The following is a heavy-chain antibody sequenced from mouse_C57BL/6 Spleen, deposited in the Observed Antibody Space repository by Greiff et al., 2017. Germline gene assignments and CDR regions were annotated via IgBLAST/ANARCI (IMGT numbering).Heavy chain of an antibody. CDR1: GYTFTSYW. J-gene: IGHJ3*01. V-gene: IGHV1-7*01. D-gene: IGHD2-3*01. CDR2: INPSSGYT. CDR3: AKNLYDGYSAWFAY. Sequence: QVQLQQPGAELVKPGASVKVSCKASGYTFTSYWMHWVKQRPGQGLEWIGYINPSSGYTKYNQKFKDKATLTADKSSSTAYMQLSSLTYEDSAVYYCAKNLYDGYSAWFAYWGQGTLVTVSA.